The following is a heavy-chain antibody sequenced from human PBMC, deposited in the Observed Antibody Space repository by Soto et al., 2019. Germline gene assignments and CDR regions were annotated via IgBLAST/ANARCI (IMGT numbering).Heavy chain of an antibody. J-gene: IGHJ3*02. Sequence: PGGSLRLSCKASGFTFRSYAMSWVRQAPGKGLEWVSAISGSGGSTYYADSVKGRFTISRDNSKNTLYLQMNSLRAEDTAVYYCAKVSYDSSGYYFDPDAFDIWGQGTMVTVSS. CDR2: ISGSGGST. V-gene: IGHV3-23*01. CDR3: AKVSYDSSGYYFDPDAFDI. CDR1: GFTFRSYA. D-gene: IGHD3-22*01.